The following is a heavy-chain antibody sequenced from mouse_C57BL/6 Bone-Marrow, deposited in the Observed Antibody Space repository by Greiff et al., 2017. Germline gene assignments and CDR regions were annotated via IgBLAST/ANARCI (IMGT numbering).Heavy chain of an antibody. D-gene: IGHD5-5*01. CDR2: IRNKANGYTT. V-gene: IGHV7-3*01. J-gene: IGHJ3*01. CDR1: GFTFTDYY. CDR3: ASNYLFAY. Sequence: EVKLMESGGGLVQPGGSLSLSCAASGFTFTDYYMSWVRQPPGKALEWLGFIRNKANGYTTEYSASVKGRFTISRDNSQSILYLQMNARRAEDSATYYCASNYLFAYWGQGTLVTVSA.